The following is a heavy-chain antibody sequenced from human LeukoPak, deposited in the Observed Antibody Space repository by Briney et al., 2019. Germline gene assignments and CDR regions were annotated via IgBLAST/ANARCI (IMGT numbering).Heavy chain of an antibody. CDR2: IYSGGST. J-gene: IGHJ4*02. CDR3: ARRAGAYSHPYDY. D-gene: IGHD4/OR15-4a*01. CDR1: GFTVSSNC. V-gene: IGHV3-53*01. Sequence: PGGSLRLSCAASGFTVSSNCMSWVRQAPGKGLEWVSFIYSGGSTHYSDSVKGRFTISRDNSKNTLYLQMNSLRAEDTAVYYCARRAGAYSHPYDYWGQGTLVTVSS.